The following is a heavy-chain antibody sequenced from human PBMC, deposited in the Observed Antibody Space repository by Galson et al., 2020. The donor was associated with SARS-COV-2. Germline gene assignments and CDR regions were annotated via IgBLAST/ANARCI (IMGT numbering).Heavy chain of an antibody. CDR3: ARGTYGRLYYFDL. Sequence: SETLSLTCTVSGGSVNHGDYYWSWIRPPPGKGLEWIGYVYYTGHTHHNPSLRSRLTTSIDTSKNQLSLKLTSVTAADTAIYYCARGTYGRLYYFDLWGQGTLVTVSS. J-gene: IGHJ4*02. CDR1: GGSVNHGDYY. D-gene: IGHD4-17*01. CDR2: VYYTGHT. V-gene: IGHV4-61*08.